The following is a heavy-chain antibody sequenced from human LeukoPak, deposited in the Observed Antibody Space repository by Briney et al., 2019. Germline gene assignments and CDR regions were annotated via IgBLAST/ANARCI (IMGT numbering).Heavy chain of an antibody. CDR2: ISGSGGST. D-gene: IGHD6-13*01. V-gene: IGHV3-23*01. Sequence: GGSLRLSCAASGFTFSSYAMSWVRQAPGKGLEWVSAISGSGGSTYYGDSVKGRFTISRDNSKNTLYLQMNSLRAEDTAVYYCAKTRPLDSSSWSHGDYWGQGTLVTVSS. CDR3: AKTRPLDSSSWSHGDY. J-gene: IGHJ4*02. CDR1: GFTFSSYA.